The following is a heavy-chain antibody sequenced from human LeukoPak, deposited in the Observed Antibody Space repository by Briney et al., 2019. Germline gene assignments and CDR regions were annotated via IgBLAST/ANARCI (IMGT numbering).Heavy chain of an antibody. D-gene: IGHD2-21*02. J-gene: IGHJ5*02. CDR3: ARVSCGGGACYDSRGWFDP. V-gene: IGHV4-34*01. CDR1: GVSFSGYY. CDR2: INHSGST. Sequence: PSETLSLTCAVYGVSFSGYYWSWIRQPPGKGLEWIGEINHSGSTNYNPSLKSRVTISVDTSKNQFSLKLSSVTAADTAMYYCARVSCGGGACYDSRGWFDPWGQGTLVTVSS.